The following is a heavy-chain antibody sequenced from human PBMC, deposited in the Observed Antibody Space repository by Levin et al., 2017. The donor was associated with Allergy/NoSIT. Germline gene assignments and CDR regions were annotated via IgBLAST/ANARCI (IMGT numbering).Heavy chain of an antibody. CDR1: GDSISSYF. J-gene: IGHJ6*02. D-gene: IGHD6-13*01. Sequence: SETLSLTCTVSGDSISSYFWSWIRQPPGKGLEWIGYISYSGNSKYNPSLKSRVTISVDTSKSQFSLRLRSVTAADTAMYYCARDRVTAADGTYYFYGMDDWGQGTTVTVSS. V-gene: IGHV4-59*01. CDR3: ARDRVTAADGTYYFYGMDD. CDR2: ISYSGNS.